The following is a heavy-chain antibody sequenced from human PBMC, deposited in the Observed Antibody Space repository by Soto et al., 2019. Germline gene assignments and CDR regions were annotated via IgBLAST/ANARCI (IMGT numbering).Heavy chain of an antibody. J-gene: IGHJ5*02. CDR3: AREPLSSKKKNYYDSSGYSPETSWFDP. CDR2: ISAYNGNT. V-gene: IGHV1-18*01. CDR1: GYTFTSYG. Sequence: GASVKVSCKASGYTFTSYGISWVRQAPGQGLEWMGWISAYNGNTNYAQKLQGRVTMTTDTSTSTAYMELRGLRSDDTAVYYCAREPLSSKKKNYYDSSGYSPETSWFDPWGKGPLVTVSS. D-gene: IGHD3-22*01.